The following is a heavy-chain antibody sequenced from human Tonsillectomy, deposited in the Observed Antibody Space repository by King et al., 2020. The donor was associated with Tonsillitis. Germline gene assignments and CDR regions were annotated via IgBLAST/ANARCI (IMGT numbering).Heavy chain of an antibody. CDR1: GFTFSSYR. D-gene: IGHD4-11*01. J-gene: IGHJ4*02. CDR2: ISTTISSV. CDR3: AREIDYHYFDY. Sequence: VQLVESGGGLVQPGGSLRLSCAASGFTFSSYRMNWVRQAPGKGLELVSHISTTISSVYYADSVKCRFTISRDNAKDSLYLQMNSLRAEDTAVYYCAREIDYHYFDYWGQGTLVTVSS. V-gene: IGHV3-48*01.